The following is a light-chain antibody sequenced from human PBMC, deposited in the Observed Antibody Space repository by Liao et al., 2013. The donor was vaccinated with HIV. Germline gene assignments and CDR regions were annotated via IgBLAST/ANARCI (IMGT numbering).Light chain of an antibody. Sequence: SYELTQPPSVSVAPGKTARITCGGNNIGSKSVHWYLQKPGQAPVLVIYYDNDRPSGIPERFSGSNSGNMATLTISRVEAGDEADYYCQLWDRSSDHVVFGGGTKLTVL. CDR1: NIGSKS. CDR2: YDN. J-gene: IGLJ2*01. V-gene: IGLV3-21*04. CDR3: QLWDRSSDHVV.